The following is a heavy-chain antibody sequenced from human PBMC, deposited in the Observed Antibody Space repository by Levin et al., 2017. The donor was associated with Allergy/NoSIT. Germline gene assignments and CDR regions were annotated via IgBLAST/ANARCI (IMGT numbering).Heavy chain of an antibody. V-gene: IGHV3-7*01. CDR2: IKEDGSQE. Sequence: GGSLRLSCEASGFTFSNYWMSWVRQAPSKGLEWVANIKEDGSQEFYVDSVKGRFTISRDNAKNSLYLQMNSLRVEDTAMYYCARFVQPTVKIYDYWGQGTLVTVSS. CDR1: GFTFSNYW. J-gene: IGHJ4*02. CDR3: ARFVQPTVKIYDY. D-gene: IGHD4-11*01.